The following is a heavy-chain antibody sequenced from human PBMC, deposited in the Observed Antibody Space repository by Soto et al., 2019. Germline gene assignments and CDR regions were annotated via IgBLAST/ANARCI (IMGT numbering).Heavy chain of an antibody. CDR3: AKGGYGEILFDY. J-gene: IGHJ4*02. V-gene: IGHV3-23*01. CDR1: GFTFSNSG. D-gene: IGHD4-17*01. CDR2: INGRGDKT. Sequence: GGSLRLSCGASGFTFSNSGMSWVRQVPGKGLEWVSFINGRGDKTYYADSVKGRFTISRDNSKHTLYLQMNSLRVEDTSIYYCAKGGYGEILFDYWGQGTLVTVSS.